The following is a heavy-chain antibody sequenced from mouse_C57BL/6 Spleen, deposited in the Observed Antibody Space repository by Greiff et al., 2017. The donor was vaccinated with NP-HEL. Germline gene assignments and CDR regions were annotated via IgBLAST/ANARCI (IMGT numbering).Heavy chain of an antibody. V-gene: IGHV5-12*01. CDR1: GFTFSDYY. CDR3: ARSYYSTFAY. Sequence: EVKLVESGGGLVQPGGSLKLSCAASGFTFSDYYMYWVRQTPEKRLEWVAYISNGGGSTYYPDTVKGRFTISRDNAKNTLYLQMSRLKSEDTAMYYCARSYYSTFAYWGQGTLVTVSA. D-gene: IGHD2-5*01. CDR2: ISNGGGST. J-gene: IGHJ3*01.